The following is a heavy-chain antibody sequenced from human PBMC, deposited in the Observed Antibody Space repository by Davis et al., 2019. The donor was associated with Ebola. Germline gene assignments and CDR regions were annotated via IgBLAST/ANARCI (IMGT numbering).Heavy chain of an antibody. CDR1: GFTVSSNY. V-gene: IGHV3-53*04. J-gene: IGHJ6*02. CDR2: IYSGGST. Sequence: GESLKISCAASGFTVSSNYMSWVRQAPGKGLEWVLVIYSGGSTYYADSVKGRFTISRHNSKNTLYLQMNSLRAEDTAVYYCASRPIQGGAPTVYGMDVWGQGTTVTVSS. D-gene: IGHD1-26*01. CDR3: ASRPIQGGAPTVYGMDV.